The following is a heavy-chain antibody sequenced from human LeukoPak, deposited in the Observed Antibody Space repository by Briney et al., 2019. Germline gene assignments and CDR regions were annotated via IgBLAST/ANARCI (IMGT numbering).Heavy chain of an antibody. J-gene: IGHJ4*02. CDR2: ISAYNGNT. V-gene: IGHV1-18*01. CDR1: GYTFISYG. D-gene: IGHD3-22*01. Sequence: APVKVSCKASGYTFISYGISWLRQAPGQGLEWMGWISAYNGNTNYAQKFQGRVTMTTDTSTSTAYMELRSLRSDDTAVYYCARWDYYDSSGYYYVRYYLDYWGQGTLVTVSS. CDR3: ARWDYYDSSGYYYVRYYLDY.